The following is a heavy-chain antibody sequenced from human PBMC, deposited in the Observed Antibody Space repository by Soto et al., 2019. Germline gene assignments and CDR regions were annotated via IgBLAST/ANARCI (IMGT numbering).Heavy chain of an antibody. CDR2: INPNSGGT. J-gene: IGHJ6*02. CDR1: GVGKACCY. D-gene: IGHD6-13*01. Sequence: GVSVEVSSKARGVGKACCYRRSVQQAKEQGLEWMGWINPNSGGTNYAQKFQGWVTMTRDTSISTAYMELSRLRSDDTAVYYCAREGQQLVGSTYYYYGMDVWGQGTTVTVSS. CDR3: AREGQQLVGSTYYYYGMDV. V-gene: IGHV1-2*04.